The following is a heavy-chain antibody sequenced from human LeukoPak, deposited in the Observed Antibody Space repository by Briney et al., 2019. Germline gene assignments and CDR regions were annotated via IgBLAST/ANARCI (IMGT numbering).Heavy chain of an antibody. J-gene: IGHJ5*02. D-gene: IGHD6-13*01. CDR2: IYYSGTT. CDR1: GGSMTSYS. V-gene: IGHV4-59*01. CDR3: ARVSSSWHIDP. Sequence: SETLSLTCSVSGGSMTSYSWSWIRQPPGKGLEWIANIYYSGTTNYNPSLKSRVTISVDTSKNQFSLKLSSVTAADTAVYYCARVSSSWHIDPWGQGTLVTVSS.